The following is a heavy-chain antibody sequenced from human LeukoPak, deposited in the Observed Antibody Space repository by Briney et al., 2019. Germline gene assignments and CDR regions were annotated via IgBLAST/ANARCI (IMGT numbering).Heavy chain of an antibody. CDR3: ARDGVASSDF. D-gene: IGHD2-15*01. V-gene: IGHV3-23*01. Sequence: PGGSLRLSCAASGFTFSNSAMSWVRQAPGKGLEWVSGISGTVGSGNYADSVKGRFTISRDNSRNTLDLQMSGLRPEDTAMYFCARDGVASSDFWGQGTLVTVSS. J-gene: IGHJ4*02. CDR2: ISGTVGSG. CDR1: GFTFSNSA.